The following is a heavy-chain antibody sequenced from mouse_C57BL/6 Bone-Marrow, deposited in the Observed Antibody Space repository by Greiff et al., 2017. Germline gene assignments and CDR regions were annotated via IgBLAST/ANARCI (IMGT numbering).Heavy chain of an antibody. V-gene: IGHV1-80*01. D-gene: IGHD2-4*01. J-gene: IGHJ3*01. CDR2: IYPGDGAN. Sequence: VQLQESGAELVKPGASVTISCKASGYAFSSYWMNWVKQRPGKGLEWIGQIYPGDGANNYNGKFQGKATLTADNSSSTAYMQVSSLTSEDSSVYFCARDDFDYGAYWGQGTLVNVSA. CDR1: GYAFSSYW. CDR3: ARDDFDYGAY.